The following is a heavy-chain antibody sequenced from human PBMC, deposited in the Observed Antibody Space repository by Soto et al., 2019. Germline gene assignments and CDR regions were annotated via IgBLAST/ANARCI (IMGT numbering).Heavy chain of an antibody. V-gene: IGHV4-39*01. D-gene: IGHD3-22*01. Sequence: XETLSLTCTVSGCSISSKSDYWGWIRQPPGKGLEWIASFYFGGNTYSNPSLKSRVTLSMGSSQNQFSLNLTSVTAADTAVYFCVRHAKAAVVSTGFDTCSQGILVTVSS. CDR1: GCSISSKSDY. CDR3: VRHAKAAVVSTGFDT. CDR2: FYFGGNT. J-gene: IGHJ5*02.